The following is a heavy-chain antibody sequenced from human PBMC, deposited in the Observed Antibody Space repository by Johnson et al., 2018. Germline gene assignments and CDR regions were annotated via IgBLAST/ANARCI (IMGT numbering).Heavy chain of an antibody. V-gene: IGHV4-59*01. D-gene: IGHD3-10*01. CDR3: AKDHIWFGDYYYYYMDV. J-gene: IGHJ6*03. CDR2: IYYSGST. CDR1: GGSISSYY. Sequence: QVQLQESGPGLVKPSETLSLTCTVSGGSISSYYWSWIRQPPGKGLEWIGYIYYSGSTTYNPSLKSRVTISVDTSKNQFSLKLSSVTAEDTAVYYCAKDHIWFGDYYYYYMDVWGKGTTVTVSS.